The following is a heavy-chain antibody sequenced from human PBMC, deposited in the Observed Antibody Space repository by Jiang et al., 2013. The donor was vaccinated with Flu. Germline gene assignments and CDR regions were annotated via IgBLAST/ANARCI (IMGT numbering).Heavy chain of an antibody. CDR2: IYNTGTT. V-gene: IGHV4-31*03. Sequence: GPGLVKPSQTLSLTCSVSGGSISSDAHYWSWIRQRPGKGLEWIGYIYNTGTTYYNPSLKSRVTISGDSSKNHFSLNLSSVTAADTAVYYCATALVTAEIEMKVIGEYYFDYVGPGNPGPPSPQ. CDR3: ATALVTAEIEMKVIGEYYFDY. J-gene: IGHJ4*02. D-gene: IGHD5-24*01. CDR1: GGSISSDAHY.